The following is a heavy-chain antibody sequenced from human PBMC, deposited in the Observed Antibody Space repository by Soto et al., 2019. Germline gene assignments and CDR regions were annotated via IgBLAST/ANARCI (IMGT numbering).Heavy chain of an antibody. CDR1: GGSISSGGYS. Sequence: QVQLQESGPGLVKPSQTLSLTCTVSGGSISSGGYSWSWIRQHPGKGLEWIGYIYYSGSTYYNPSLKSRVTISVDTSKNQFSLKLSSVTAADTAVYYCASAPILLWFGEFSYWGQGTLVTVSS. V-gene: IGHV4-31*03. D-gene: IGHD3-10*01. CDR2: IYYSGST. CDR3: ASAPILLWFGEFSY. J-gene: IGHJ4*02.